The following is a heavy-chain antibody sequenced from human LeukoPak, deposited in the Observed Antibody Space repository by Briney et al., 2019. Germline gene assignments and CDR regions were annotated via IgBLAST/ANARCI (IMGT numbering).Heavy chain of an antibody. CDR1: GFTFSSYA. V-gene: IGHV3-30-3*01. CDR3: ASSETGTTGGYYGMDV. D-gene: IGHD1-7*01. CDR2: ISYDGSNK. J-gene: IGHJ6*02. Sequence: PGGSLRLSCVASGFTFSSYAMHWVRQAPGKGLEWVAVISYDGSNKYYADSVKGRFTISRDNSKNTLYLQMNSLRAEDTAVYYCASSETGTTGGYYGMDVWGQGTTVTVSS.